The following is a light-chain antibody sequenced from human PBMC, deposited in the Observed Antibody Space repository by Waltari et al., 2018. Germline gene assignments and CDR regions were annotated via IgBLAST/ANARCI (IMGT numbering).Light chain of an antibody. J-gene: IGLJ2*01. CDR1: NIGSKS. CDR3: RVWQSTSDNQGV. CDR2: YDS. V-gene: IGLV3-21*01. Sequence: SYVVTQSPSVSVAPGETARITCGGDNIGSKSVHWYQQRPGQAPVLVISYDSDRPPGITARCSGANTAKTAALRISRGDAEDEEDDYCRVWQSTSDNQGVFGGGTKLTVL.